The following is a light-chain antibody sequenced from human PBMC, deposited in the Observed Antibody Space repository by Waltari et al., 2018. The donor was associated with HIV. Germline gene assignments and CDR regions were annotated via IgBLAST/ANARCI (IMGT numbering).Light chain of an antibody. V-gene: IGLV2-14*01. J-gene: IGLJ3*02. CDR3: SSYTRNHSLV. CDR1: VTDIDVYNF. Sequence: HSALTQPASVSGSPGQSITISCSGTVTDIDVYNFVSWSRQYPGRAPPLVLYGVSSRPSGVSLRCSGSKSGDTASLTISGLEAEDEAHYYCSSYTRNHSLVFGGGTKLTVL. CDR2: GVS.